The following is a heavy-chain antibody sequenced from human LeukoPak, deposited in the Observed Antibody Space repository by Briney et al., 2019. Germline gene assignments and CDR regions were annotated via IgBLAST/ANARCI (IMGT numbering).Heavy chain of an antibody. J-gene: IGHJ6*03. CDR3: ARGYSNYEGYYYYYYMDV. Sequence: ASVKVSCKASGYTFTGYYMHWVRQAPGQGLEWMGWINPNSGGTNYAQKFQGRVTMTRDTSISTAYMELSRLRSDDTAVYYCARGYSNYEGYYYYYYMDVWGKGTTVTVSS. CDR1: GYTFTGYY. V-gene: IGHV1-2*02. CDR2: INPNSGGT. D-gene: IGHD4-11*01.